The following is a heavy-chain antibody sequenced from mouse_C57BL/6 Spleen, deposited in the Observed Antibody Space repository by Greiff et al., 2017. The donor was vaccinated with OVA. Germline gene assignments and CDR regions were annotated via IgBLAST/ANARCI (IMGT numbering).Heavy chain of an antibody. CDR1: GYSFTGYY. Sequence: VQLQQSGPELVKPGASVKISCKASGYSFTGYYMHWVQQSPGNILDWIGYIYPYNGVSSYNQKFKGKATLTVDKSSSTAYMELRSLTSEDSAVDYCASLIATPLMDYWGQGTSVTVSS. CDR2: IYPYNGVS. J-gene: IGHJ4*01. D-gene: IGHD1-1*01. V-gene: IGHV1-31*01. CDR3: ASLIATPLMDY.